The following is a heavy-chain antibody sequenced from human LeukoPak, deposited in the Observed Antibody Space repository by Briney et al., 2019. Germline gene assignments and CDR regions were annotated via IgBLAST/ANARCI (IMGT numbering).Heavy chain of an antibody. CDR1: GFTFDDYS. CDR2: ISGDGGTT. CDR3: AKGYSYGYANFDY. D-gene: IGHD5-18*01. Sequence: PGGSLRLSCAASGFTFDDYSMHWVRQAPGKGLEWVSLISGDGGTTYYADSVKGRFTISRDNSKNTLYLQMNSLRAEDTAVYYCAKGYSYGYANFDYWGQGTLVTVSS. J-gene: IGHJ4*02. V-gene: IGHV3-43*02.